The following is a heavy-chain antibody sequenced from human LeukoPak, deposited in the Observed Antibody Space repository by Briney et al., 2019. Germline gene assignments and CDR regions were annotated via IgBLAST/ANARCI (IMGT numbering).Heavy chain of an antibody. J-gene: IGHJ4*02. CDR2: ISSGSSYI. V-gene: IGHV3-21*01. CDR3: ARDPGIAAANFDY. Sequence: GGSLRLSCAASGFTFSSYSMNWVPQAPGKGLEWVSSISSGSSYIYYADSVKGRFTISRDNAENSLYLQMNSLRAEDTAVYYCARDPGIAAANFDYWGQGTLVTVSS. CDR1: GFTFSSYS. D-gene: IGHD6-13*01.